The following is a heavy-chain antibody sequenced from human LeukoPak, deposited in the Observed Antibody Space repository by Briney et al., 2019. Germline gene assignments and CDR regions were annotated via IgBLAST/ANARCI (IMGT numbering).Heavy chain of an antibody. CDR3: VRGLISAGNYFFFGRHV. V-gene: IGHV4-38-2*02. J-gene: IGHJ6*01. CDR1: GYSFNNSYF. Sequence: AETLSVTCTVSGYSFNNSYFWGWIRQPAREGLGYIGTVFHSGDTYYTPSLKGRVTISLDTSTNEISLKLTSATAADTAVYYCVRGLISAGNYFFFGRHVWGGKTAVTLPS. D-gene: IGHD2-8*01. CDR2: VFHSGDT.